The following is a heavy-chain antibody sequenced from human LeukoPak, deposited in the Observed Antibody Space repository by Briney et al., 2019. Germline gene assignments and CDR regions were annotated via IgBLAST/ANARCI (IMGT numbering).Heavy chain of an antibody. D-gene: IGHD1-14*01. Sequence: PGRSRRLACAASGFSFSGYGMHWVRQAPGKVREWVTFIRYDGSTKSYADSVKGRFTIARENSKNTLYLQMNSLRAEDTAVYFCAKDYNIGFDYWGQGALVTVSS. CDR2: IRYDGSTK. CDR3: AKDYNIGFDY. J-gene: IGHJ4*02. V-gene: IGHV3-30*02. CDR1: GFSFSGYG.